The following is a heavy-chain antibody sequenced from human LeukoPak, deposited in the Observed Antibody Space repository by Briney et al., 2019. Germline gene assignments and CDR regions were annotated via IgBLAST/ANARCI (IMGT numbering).Heavy chain of an antibody. CDR3: AREIAPYLEVRYFDY. CDR1: GGSISSGSHY. V-gene: IGHV4-61*02. J-gene: IGHJ4*02. Sequence: PSETLSLTCTVSGGSISSGSHYWSWIRQPAGKGLEWIGRIYTSGSTNYNPSLKSRVTISVDTSKNQFSLKLSSVTAADTAVYYCAREIAPYLEVRYFDYWGQGTLVTVSS. D-gene: IGHD2/OR15-2a*01. CDR2: IYTSGST.